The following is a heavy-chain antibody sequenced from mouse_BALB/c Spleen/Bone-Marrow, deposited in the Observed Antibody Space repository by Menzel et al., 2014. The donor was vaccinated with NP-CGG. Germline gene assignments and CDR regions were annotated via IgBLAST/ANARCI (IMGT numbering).Heavy chain of an antibody. CDR1: GYTFTSSW. J-gene: IGHJ2*01. CDR2: IHPNSGNT. D-gene: IGHD1-2*01. Sequence: GSVLVRPGASVKLSCKASGYTFTSSWMHWAKQRPGQGLEWIGEIHPNSGNTNYNEKFKGKATLTVDTSSSTAYVDLSSLTSEDSAVYYCARGATALDYWGQGTTLTVSS. V-gene: IGHV1S130*01. CDR3: ARGATALDY.